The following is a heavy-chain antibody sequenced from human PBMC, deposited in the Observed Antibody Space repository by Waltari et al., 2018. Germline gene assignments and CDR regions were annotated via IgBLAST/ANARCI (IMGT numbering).Heavy chain of an antibody. CDR1: GFTFSSYA. D-gene: IGHD6-6*01. V-gene: IGHV3-30-3*01. J-gene: IGHJ4*02. CDR2: ISYDGSNK. CDR3: ARNYIAARPRGTGFDY. Sequence: QVQLVESGGGVVQPGRSLRLSCAASGFTFSSYAMHWVRTAPGKGLEWVAVISYDGSNKYYADSVKGRFTISRDNSKNTLYLQMNSLRAEDTAVYYCARNYIAARPRGTGFDYWGQGTLVTVSS.